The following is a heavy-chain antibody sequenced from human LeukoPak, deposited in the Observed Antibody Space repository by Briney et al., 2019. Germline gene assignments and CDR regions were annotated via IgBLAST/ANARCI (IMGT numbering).Heavy chain of an antibody. J-gene: IGHJ4*02. D-gene: IGHD4-17*01. Sequence: SETLSLTCTVSGGSISSSSYYWGWIRQPPGKGLEWIGSIYSSGSTNYNPSLKSRVTISVDTSKNQFSLTLSSVTAADTAVYYCAKGGDYAGYDYWGQGTLVTVSS. V-gene: IGHV4-39*07. CDR2: IYSSGST. CDR1: GGSISSSSYY. CDR3: AKGGDYAGYDY.